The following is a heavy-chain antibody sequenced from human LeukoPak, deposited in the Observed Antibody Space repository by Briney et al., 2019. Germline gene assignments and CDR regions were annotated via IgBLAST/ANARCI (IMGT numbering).Heavy chain of an antibody. Sequence: AGGSLRLSCAASGFSVSSNYMSWVRQAPGKGLEWVSVIYSSGSTFYADSVKGRFTIPRDNSKNTLYLQMNSLRAEDTAVYYCASGSGGAFDIWGQGTMVTVSS. CDR3: ASGSGGAFDI. D-gene: IGHD6-19*01. J-gene: IGHJ3*02. V-gene: IGHV3-53*01. CDR1: GFSVSSNY. CDR2: IYSSGST.